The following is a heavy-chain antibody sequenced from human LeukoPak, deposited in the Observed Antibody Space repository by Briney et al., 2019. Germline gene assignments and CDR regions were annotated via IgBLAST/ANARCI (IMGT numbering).Heavy chain of an antibody. D-gene: IGHD5-18*01. Sequence: SVKVSCKASGGTFSSYAISWVRQALGQGLEWMGGIIPFFGTANFAQKFQGRVTITADESTSTAYMELSSLRSEDTAVYYCALLDTAMVPIAEYFHHWGQGTLVTVSS. V-gene: IGHV1-69*13. CDR3: ALLDTAMVPIAEYFHH. J-gene: IGHJ1*01. CDR2: IIPFFGTA. CDR1: GGTFSSYA.